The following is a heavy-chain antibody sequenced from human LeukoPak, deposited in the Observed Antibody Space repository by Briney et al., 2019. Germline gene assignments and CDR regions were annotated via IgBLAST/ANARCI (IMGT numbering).Heavy chain of an antibody. CDR3: ARWGLYSDNAGSDTNVFDL. Sequence: GGSLRLSCTASGFIFSDYSMHWVRQTPGQGLEWVAAIAADGDLKNYGDSTKGRFTISRDNSQGTMYLEIDSLRRDDTAIYYCARWGLYSDNAGSDTNVFDLWGHGIMVTVSS. D-gene: IGHD5-18*01. V-gene: IGHV3-30-3*01. CDR1: GFIFSDYS. J-gene: IGHJ3*01. CDR2: IAADGDLK.